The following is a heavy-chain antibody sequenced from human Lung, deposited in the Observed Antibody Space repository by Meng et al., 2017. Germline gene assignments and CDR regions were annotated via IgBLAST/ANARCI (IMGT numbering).Heavy chain of an antibody. CDR1: GFNFGDYI. CDR3: ARDLGWVLFDY. D-gene: IGHD3-3*01. V-gene: IGHV3-74*01. J-gene: IGHJ4*02. Sequence: GESLKISCGASGFNFGDYIMHWVRQSPGKGLEWISRIVSDGGITTYADSVKGRFTISRDNAKNTLYLEMNSLGAEDTAVYYCARDLGWVLFDYWGQGALVTVSS. CDR2: IVSDGGIT.